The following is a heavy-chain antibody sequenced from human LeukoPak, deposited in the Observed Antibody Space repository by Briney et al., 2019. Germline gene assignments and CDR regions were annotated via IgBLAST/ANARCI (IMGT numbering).Heavy chain of an antibody. CDR3: ARLYSTKDDAFDI. Sequence: GGSLRLSCAASEFTFSSYAMSWVCQAPGKGLEWVPTIGSGGGSTYYADSVKGRFTISRDNSKNTLYLQMNSLRAEDTAVYYCARLYSTKDDAFDIWGQGTMVTVSS. CDR1: EFTFSSYA. J-gene: IGHJ3*02. D-gene: IGHD6-13*01. V-gene: IGHV3-23*01. CDR2: IGSGGGST.